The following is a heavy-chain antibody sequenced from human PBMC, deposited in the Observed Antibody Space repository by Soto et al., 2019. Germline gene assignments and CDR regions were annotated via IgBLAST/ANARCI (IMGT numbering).Heavy chain of an antibody. J-gene: IGHJ5*02. CDR3: AHEMIHPFNWFDP. CDR1: GCSLSTSGVS. V-gene: IGHV2-5*01. CDR2: IYWNDYK. Sequence: SGPPLATPTRTLPLTCPFAGCSLSTSGVSVGWMPQLPGTAMEWLALIYWNDYKRYSPSLKSRLTITKDTSKNQVVLTMTNMDPVDTATYYCAHEMIHPFNWFDPWGQGTMVTVSS. D-gene: IGHD3-22*01.